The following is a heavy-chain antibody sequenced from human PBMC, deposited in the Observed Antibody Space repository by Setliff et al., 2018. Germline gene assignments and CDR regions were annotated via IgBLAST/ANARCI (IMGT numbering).Heavy chain of an antibody. V-gene: IGHV1-18*01. J-gene: IGHJ3*01. CDR2: ISSYNDVT. CDR1: GYIFKSYG. D-gene: IGHD3-16*02. CDR3: ARDPLYRENLSRVFDF. Sequence: ASVKVSCKASGYIFKSYGISWVRQAPGQGLEWMGWISSYNDVTNYAQSFQGRVTMTTDTSKSAAYMDLRSLRSDDTAVYYCARDPLYRENLSRVFDFWGQGTMVTVSS.